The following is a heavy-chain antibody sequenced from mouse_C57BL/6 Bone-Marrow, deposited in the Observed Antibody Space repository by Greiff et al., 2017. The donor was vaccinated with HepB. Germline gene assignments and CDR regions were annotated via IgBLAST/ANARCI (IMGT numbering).Heavy chain of an antibody. CDR3: ARRGRHYYGSSYGYFDV. J-gene: IGHJ1*03. D-gene: IGHD1-1*01. CDR2: IFPGSGST. CDR1: GYTFTDYY. Sequence: VQLQQSGPELVKPGASVKISCKASGYTFTDYYINWVKQRPGQGLEWIGWIFPGSGSTYYNEKFKGKATLTVDKSSSTAYMLLNSLTSEDSAVYFCARRGRHYYGSSYGYFDVWGTGTTVTVSS. V-gene: IGHV1-75*01.